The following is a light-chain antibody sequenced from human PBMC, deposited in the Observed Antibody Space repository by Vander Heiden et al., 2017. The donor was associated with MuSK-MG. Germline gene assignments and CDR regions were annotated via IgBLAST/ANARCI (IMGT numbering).Light chain of an antibody. V-gene: IGLV1-44*01. CDR2: SNN. CDR1: SSNIGSNT. CDR3: AAWDDSLNGVV. J-gene: IGLJ3*02. Sequence: QSVLTQPPSTSGTPGQRVTISCSGSSSNIGSNTVNWYQQLPGTAPKLLIYSNNVRPSGVPDRFSGSKSGTSASLAISGLQSEDEGDYYCAAWDDSLNGVVFGGGTKLTVL.